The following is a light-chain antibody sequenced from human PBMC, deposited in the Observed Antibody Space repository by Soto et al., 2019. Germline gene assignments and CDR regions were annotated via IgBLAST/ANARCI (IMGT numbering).Light chain of an antibody. CDR1: QGIRND. V-gene: IGKV1-17*01. J-gene: IGKJ1*01. CDR3: LQHSTYPLT. Sequence: DIQMTQFPSSLSASVGDRVTITCRASQGIRNDLAWYQQKPGKAPKRLIYAASSLQSGVPSRFSGSGSGTDFSLAISSLQTEDFATFYCLQHSTYPLTFGQGTKVEIK. CDR2: AAS.